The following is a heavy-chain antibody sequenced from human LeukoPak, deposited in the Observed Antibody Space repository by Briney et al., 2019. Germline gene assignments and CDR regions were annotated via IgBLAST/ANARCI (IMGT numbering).Heavy chain of an antibody. CDR1: GGTFSSYA. CDR2: MNPNSGNT. J-gene: IGHJ5*02. CDR3: ARMDFSTSSSQNNWFDP. Sequence: ASVKVSCKASGGTFSSYAINWVRQATGQGLEWMGWMNPNSGNTGYAQKFQGRVTITRNTSISTAYMELSSLRSEDTAVYYCARMDFSTSSSQNNWFDPWGQGTLVTVSS. D-gene: IGHD6-6*01. V-gene: IGHV1-8*03.